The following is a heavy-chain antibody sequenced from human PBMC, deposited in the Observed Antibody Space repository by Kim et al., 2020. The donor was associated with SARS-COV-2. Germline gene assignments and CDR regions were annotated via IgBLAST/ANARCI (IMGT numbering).Heavy chain of an antibody. CDR2: IYYSGNTNYNT. Sequence: SETLSLTRIVSGGSVSTDNYYWTWIRQPPGKGLEWIGYIYYSGNTNYNTNYNPSLKSRVTISVDTSKNQFSLKLSSVTAADTAVYYCAREARWIPNWFDPWGQGTLVTVSS. CDR3: AREARWIPNWFDP. CDR1: GGSVSTDNYY. D-gene: IGHD1-1*01. J-gene: IGHJ5*02. V-gene: IGHV4-61*01.